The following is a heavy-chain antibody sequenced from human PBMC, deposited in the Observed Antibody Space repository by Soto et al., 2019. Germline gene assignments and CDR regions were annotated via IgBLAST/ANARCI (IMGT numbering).Heavy chain of an antibody. Sequence: GGSLRLSCAASGFTFSSYGMHWVRQAPGKGLEWVAVISYDGSNKYYADSVKGRFTISRDNSKNTLYLQMNSLRAEDTAVYYCAKDLAAALLLNWADMDVWDQGTTVTVSS. V-gene: IGHV3-30*18. D-gene: IGHD6-13*01. CDR3: AKDLAAALLLNWADMDV. CDR2: ISYDGSNK. CDR1: GFTFSSYG. J-gene: IGHJ6*02.